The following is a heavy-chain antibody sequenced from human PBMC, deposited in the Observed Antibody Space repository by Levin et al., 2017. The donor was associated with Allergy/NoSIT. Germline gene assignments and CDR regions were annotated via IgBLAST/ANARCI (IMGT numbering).Heavy chain of an antibody. CDR2: IYSGGST. Sequence: GGSLRLSCAASGFTVSSNYMSWVRQAPGKGLEWVSVIYSGGSTYYADSVKGRFTISRDNSKNTLYLQMNSLRAEDTAVYYCARENYYGSGSYPNWGQGTLVTVSS. CDR1: GFTVSSNY. J-gene: IGHJ4*02. CDR3: ARENYYGSGSYPN. D-gene: IGHD3-10*01. V-gene: IGHV3-66*02.